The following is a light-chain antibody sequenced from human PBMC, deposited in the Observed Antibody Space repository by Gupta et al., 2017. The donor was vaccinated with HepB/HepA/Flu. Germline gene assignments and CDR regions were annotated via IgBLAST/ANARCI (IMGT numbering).Light chain of an antibody. J-gene: IGLJ2*01. V-gene: IGLV2-8*01. CDR3: SSYAGSNNFGV. CDR1: SSDVGGYNY. Sequence: QSALTQPPSASGSPGQSVTISCTGTSSDVGGYNYVPWYQQHPGKAPKLMIYEVSKRPSGVPDRFSGSKSGNTASQTVSGLQAEDEADYYCSSYAGSNNFGVFGGGTKLTVL. CDR2: EVS.